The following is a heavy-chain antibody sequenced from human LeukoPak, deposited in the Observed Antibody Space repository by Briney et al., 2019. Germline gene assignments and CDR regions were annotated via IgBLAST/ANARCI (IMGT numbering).Heavy chain of an antibody. D-gene: IGHD6-6*01. Sequence: GGSLRLSCAASGFTFRTYCMNWVRQAPGKGLEWVSSISSSSSYIHYADSVKGRFTISRDNAKNSLYLQMNSLRAEDTAVYYCARKGTASYSSSCLRCDYFDYWGQGTLVTVSS. J-gene: IGHJ4*02. CDR1: GFTFRTYC. V-gene: IGHV3-21*01. CDR3: ARKGTASYSSSCLRCDYFDY. CDR2: ISSSSSYI.